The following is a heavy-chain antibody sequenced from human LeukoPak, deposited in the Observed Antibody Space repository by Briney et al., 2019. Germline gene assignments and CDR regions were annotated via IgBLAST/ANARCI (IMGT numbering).Heavy chain of an antibody. V-gene: IGHV3-72*01. D-gene: IGHD5-18*01. J-gene: IGHJ3*02. Sequence: PGGSLRLSCAASGFTFSSYAMSWVRQAPGKGLEWVGRTRNKANSYTTEYAASVKGRFTISRDDSKNSLYLQMNSLKTEGTAVYYCARGGYSYGPDAFDIWGQGTMVTVSS. CDR2: TRNKANSYTT. CDR1: GFTFSSYA. CDR3: ARGGYSYGPDAFDI.